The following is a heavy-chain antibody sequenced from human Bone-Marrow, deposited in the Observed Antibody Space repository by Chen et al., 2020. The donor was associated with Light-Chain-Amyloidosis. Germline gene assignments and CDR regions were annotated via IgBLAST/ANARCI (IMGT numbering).Heavy chain of an antibody. V-gene: IGHV3-15*01. CDR3: TTDGRTDY. J-gene: IGHJ4*02. CDR1: GFTFSGAW. Sequence: VNLVGSGGGLVKPGGSIRLSCAASGFTFSGAWMSWVRKAPGKGLEWLGRIKSDADGGTTDYAAPVQGRFSISRDDSKKTLYLQMSGLKIEDTAMYYCTTDGRTDYWGQGTLVTVSS. CDR2: IKSDADGGTT.